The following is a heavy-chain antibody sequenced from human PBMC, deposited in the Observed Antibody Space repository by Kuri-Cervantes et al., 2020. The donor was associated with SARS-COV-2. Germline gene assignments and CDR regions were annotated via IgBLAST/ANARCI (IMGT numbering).Heavy chain of an antibody. J-gene: IGHJ1*01. CDR1: GYTFTSYY. CDR2: INPSGGST. V-gene: IGHV1-46*03. Sequence: ASVKVSCKASGYTFTSYYMHWVRQDPGQGLEWMGIINPSGGSTSYAQKFQGRVTMTRDTSTSTVYMELSSLRSEDTAVYYCASQIITIFVVVIGEGGYFQHWGQGTLVTVSS. CDR3: ASQIITIFVVVIGEGGYFQH. D-gene: IGHD3-3*01.